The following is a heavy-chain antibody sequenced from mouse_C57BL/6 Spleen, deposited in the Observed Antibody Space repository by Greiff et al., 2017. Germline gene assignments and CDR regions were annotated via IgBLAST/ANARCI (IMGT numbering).Heavy chain of an antibody. CDR2: IYPSDSET. CDR1: GYTFTSYW. CDR3: ARPYYSNSFFDY. D-gene: IGHD2-5*01. Sequence: VQLQQPGAELVRPGSSVKLSCKASGYTFTSYWMDWVKQRPGQGLEWIGNIYPSDSETHYNQKFKDKATLTVDKSSSTAYMQLSSLTSEDSAVYYCARPYYSNSFFDYWGQGTTLTVSS. J-gene: IGHJ2*01. V-gene: IGHV1-61*01.